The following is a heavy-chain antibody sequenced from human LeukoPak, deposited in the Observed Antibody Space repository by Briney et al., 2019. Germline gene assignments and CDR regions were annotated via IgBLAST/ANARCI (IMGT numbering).Heavy chain of an antibody. J-gene: IGHJ4*02. CDR3: AKGHIVAVADY. Sequence: GGSLRLSCAASGFTFSSYAMHWVRQAPGKGLEWVAVISYDGSNKYYTDSVKGRFTISRDNSKNTLYLQMNSLRAEDTAVYYCAKGHIVAVADYWGQGTLVTVSS. D-gene: IGHD2-2*01. CDR2: ISYDGSNK. CDR1: GFTFSSYA. V-gene: IGHV3-30-3*01.